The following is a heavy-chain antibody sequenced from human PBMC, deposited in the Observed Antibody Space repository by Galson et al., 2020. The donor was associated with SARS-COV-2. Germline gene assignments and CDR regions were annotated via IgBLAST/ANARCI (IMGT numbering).Heavy chain of an antibody. V-gene: IGHV4-38-2*02. CDR3: ARGGWQGFDY. Sequence: SETLSLTCTVSGYSISSGYYWGWIRQPPGKGLEWIGSISHSGSTYYNPSLKSRVTISVDTSKNQFSLKLSSVTAEDTAVYYCARGGWQGFDYWGQGTLVTVSS. CDR2: ISHSGST. CDR1: GYSISSGYY. D-gene: IGHD2-15*01. J-gene: IGHJ4*02.